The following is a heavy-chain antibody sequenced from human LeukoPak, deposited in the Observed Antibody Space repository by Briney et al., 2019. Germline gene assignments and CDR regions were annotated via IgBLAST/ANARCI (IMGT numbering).Heavy chain of an antibody. CDR1: GYSISSGYY. J-gene: IGHJ6*03. CDR2: IYHSGST. V-gene: IGHV4-38-2*02. D-gene: IGHD3-3*01. CDR3: ARGGPEGRGFWSGYPAYYYYYMDV. Sequence: SETLSLTCTVSGYSISSGYYWGWIRQPPGKGLEWIGSIYHSGSTYYNPSLKSRATISVDTSKNQFSLKLNSVTAADTAVYYCARGGPEGRGFWSGYPAYYYYYMDVWGKGTTVTVSS.